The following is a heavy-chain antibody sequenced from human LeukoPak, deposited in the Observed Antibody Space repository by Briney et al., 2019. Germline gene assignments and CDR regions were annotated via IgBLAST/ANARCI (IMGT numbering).Heavy chain of an antibody. CDR2: INHGSIT. Sequence: AETLSLTCTVSGGSISSTTYYWDWLRQAPGKGLEWIGNINHGSITYYTASFKSRVTMSVDTSKNQFSLKLTSLTAADTAVYYCARHPAALHWFDTWGQGTLVTVSS. D-gene: IGHD2-21*01. J-gene: IGHJ5*02. V-gene: IGHV4-39*01. CDR3: ARHPAALHWFDT. CDR1: GGSISSTTYY.